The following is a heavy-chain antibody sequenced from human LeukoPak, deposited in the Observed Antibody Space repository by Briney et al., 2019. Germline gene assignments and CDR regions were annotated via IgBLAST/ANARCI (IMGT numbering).Heavy chain of an antibody. Sequence: SETLSLTCTVSGGSISSSSYYWGWIRQPPGKGLEWIGSIYYSGSTYYNPSLKSRVTISVDTSKNQFSLKLSSVTAADTAVYYWARLHGGVPYNWFDPWGQGTLVTVSS. CDR3: ARLHGGVPYNWFDP. J-gene: IGHJ5*02. V-gene: IGHV4-39*01. CDR2: IYYSGST. CDR1: GGSISSSSYY. D-gene: IGHD3-16*01.